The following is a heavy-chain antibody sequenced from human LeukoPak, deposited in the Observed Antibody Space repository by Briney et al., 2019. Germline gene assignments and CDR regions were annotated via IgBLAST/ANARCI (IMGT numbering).Heavy chain of an antibody. J-gene: IGHJ4*02. Sequence: ASVRVSCKASGYTFTDSYMHWMRQAPGQGLEWMGWINPNSDTNYAQKFEGRVTMSRDTSISTADMELNNLRSDDTGVYYCARDRGGNSFDLWGQGTLVTVSS. D-gene: IGHD4-23*01. CDR1: GYTFTDSY. CDR2: INPNSDT. CDR3: ARDRGGNSFDL. V-gene: IGHV1-2*02.